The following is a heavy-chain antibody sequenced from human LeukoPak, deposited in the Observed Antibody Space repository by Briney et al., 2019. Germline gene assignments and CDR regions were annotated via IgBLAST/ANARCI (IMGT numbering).Heavy chain of an antibody. CDR3: ARTNGYIDY. V-gene: IGHV4-34*01. Sequence: SETLSLTCAVYGGSFSGYYWSWIRQPPGKGLEWIGEINHSGSTNYNPSLKSRVTISVDTSKNQFSLQLTSVTPDDTAVYYCARTNGYIDYWGQGTPVTV. CDR1: GGSFSGYY. D-gene: IGHD2-8*01. CDR2: INHSGST. J-gene: IGHJ4*02.